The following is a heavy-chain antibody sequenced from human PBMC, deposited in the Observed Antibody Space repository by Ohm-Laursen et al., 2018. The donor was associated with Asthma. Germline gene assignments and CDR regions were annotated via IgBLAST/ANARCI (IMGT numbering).Heavy chain of an antibody. CDR1: GHTFTSYD. Sequence: ASVKVSCKASGHTFTSYDINWVRQATGQGLEWMGWMNPNSGNTGYAQKFQGRVTMTRNTSISTAYMELSSLRSEDTAVYYCARARFPYYYYGMDVWGQGTTVTVSS. D-gene: IGHD3-10*01. CDR3: ARARFPYYYYGMDV. CDR2: MNPNSGNT. V-gene: IGHV1-8*01. J-gene: IGHJ6*02.